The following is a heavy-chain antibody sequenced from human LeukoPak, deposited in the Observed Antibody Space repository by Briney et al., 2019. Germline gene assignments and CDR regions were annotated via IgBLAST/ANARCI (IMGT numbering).Heavy chain of an antibody. D-gene: IGHD3-9*01. CDR2: IYWDDDK. CDR3: AHQQFEWSSPGAFDI. CDR1: GFSLSTSGVG. J-gene: IGHJ3*02. V-gene: IGHV2-5*02. Sequence: SGPTLVKPTQTLTLTCTFSGFSLSTSGVGVGWIRQPPGKALDWLALIYWDDDKRYSPSLKSRLTITKDTSKNQVVLTMTNMDPVDTATYYCAHQQFEWSSPGAFDIWGQGTMVTVSS.